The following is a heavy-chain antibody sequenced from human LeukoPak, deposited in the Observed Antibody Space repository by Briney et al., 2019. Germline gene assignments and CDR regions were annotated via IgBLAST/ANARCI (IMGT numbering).Heavy chain of an antibody. J-gene: IGHJ4*02. Sequence: SETLSLTCTVSGGSISSYYWSWIRQPAGKGLEWIGRIYTSGSTNYNPSLKSRVTMSADTSKNQFSLKLSSVTAADTAVYYCARTPDHYYDSSGYYSTPFDYWGQGTLVTVSS. CDR1: GGSISSYY. CDR2: IYTSGST. D-gene: IGHD3-22*01. CDR3: ARTPDHYYDSSGYYSTPFDY. V-gene: IGHV4-4*07.